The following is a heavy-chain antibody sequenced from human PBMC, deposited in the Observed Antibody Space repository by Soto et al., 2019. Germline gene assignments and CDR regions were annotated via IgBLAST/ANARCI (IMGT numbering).Heavy chain of an antibody. Sequence: PWGSLRLSCAASGFTVSNYSMHWVRQAPGKGLEWVALMWDDGSNKYYADSVKGRFTISRDNSKNTLYLQMNSLRPEDTGVYYCARVPFTYSTSPTFDYWGPGTLVTVSS. CDR2: MWDDGSNK. D-gene: IGHD6-6*01. CDR3: ARVPFTYSTSPTFDY. J-gene: IGHJ4*02. CDR1: GFTVSNYS. V-gene: IGHV3-33*01.